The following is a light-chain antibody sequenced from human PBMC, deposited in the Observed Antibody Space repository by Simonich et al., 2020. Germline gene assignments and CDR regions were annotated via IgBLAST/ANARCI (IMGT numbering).Light chain of an antibody. V-gene: IGKV2-28*01. CDR2: LGS. CDR3: MQGIHLPLT. Sequence: DIVMTQSPLSLPVTPGEPASISCRSSQSLLHSNGYNYLDWYLQKPGQSPPLLIYLGSNRSSGVPDRFSGSGSGTDFTLKISRVEAEDVGVYYCMQGIHLPLTFGGGTKVEIK. CDR1: QSLLHSNGYNY. J-gene: IGKJ4*01.